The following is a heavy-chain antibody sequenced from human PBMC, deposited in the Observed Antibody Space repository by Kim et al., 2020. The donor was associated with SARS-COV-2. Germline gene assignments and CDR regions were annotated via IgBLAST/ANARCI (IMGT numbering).Heavy chain of an antibody. CDR1: GGSISSGDYY. CDR2: IYYSGST. J-gene: IGHJ3*02. CDR3: ARVVRQQLTTHALDI. Sequence: SETLSLTCTVSGGSISSGDYYWSWIRQPPGKGLEWIGYIYYSGSTYYNPSLKSRVTISVDTSKNQFSLKLSSVTAADTAVYYCARVVRQQLTTHALDIWGQGTMVTVSS. V-gene: IGHV4-30-4*01. D-gene: IGHD6-13*01.